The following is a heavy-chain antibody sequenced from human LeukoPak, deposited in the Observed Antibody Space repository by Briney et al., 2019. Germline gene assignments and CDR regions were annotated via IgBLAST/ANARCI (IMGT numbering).Heavy chain of an antibody. CDR3: ARLSGYYDILTGFPGDY. V-gene: IGHV3-53*01. CDR2: IYSGGST. CDR1: GFTVSSNY. D-gene: IGHD3-9*01. J-gene: IGHJ4*02. Sequence: PGGSLRLSCAASGFTVSSNYMSWVRQAPGKGLEWVSVIYSGGSTYYADSVKGRFTISRDNSKNTLCLQMNSLRAEDTAVYYCARLSGYYDILTGFPGDYWGQGTLVTVSS.